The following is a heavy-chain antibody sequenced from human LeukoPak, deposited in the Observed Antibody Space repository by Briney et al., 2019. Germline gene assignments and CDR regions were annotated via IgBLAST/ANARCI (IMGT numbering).Heavy chain of an antibody. J-gene: IGHJ5*02. D-gene: IGHD2-2*01. CDR2: ISGSGGST. V-gene: IGHV3-23*01. CDR1: GFTFSNYV. Sequence: GSLRLSCAASGFTFSNYVMSWVRQAPGKGLEWVSAISGSGGSTYYADSVKGRFTISRDNSKNTLYLQMNSLRAEDTAVYYCASTLTGYCSSTSCSGWFDPWGQGTLVTVSS. CDR3: ASTLTGYCSSTSCSGWFDP.